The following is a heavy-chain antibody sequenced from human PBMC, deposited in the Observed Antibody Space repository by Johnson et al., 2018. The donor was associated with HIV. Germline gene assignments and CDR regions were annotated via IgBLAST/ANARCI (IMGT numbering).Heavy chain of an antibody. CDR2: INEDGSEE. CDR3: ARDGVYSSPWDAFDI. Sequence: VQVVESGGGLVQPGGSLRLSCAASGFTFSNYWMSWVRQAPGKGLEWVANINEDGSEEYYVDSVEGRFTISRDNAKNSLYLQIDSLRAEDTAVYYCARDGVYSSPWDAFDIWGQGTMVTVSS. V-gene: IGHV3-7*05. D-gene: IGHD6-13*01. CDR1: GFTFSNYW. J-gene: IGHJ3*02.